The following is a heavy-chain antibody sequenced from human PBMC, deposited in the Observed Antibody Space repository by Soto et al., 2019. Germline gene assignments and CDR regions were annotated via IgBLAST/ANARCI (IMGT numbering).Heavy chain of an antibody. CDR3: ARDKRPIVVVVAATASFDY. J-gene: IGHJ4*02. CDR1: GYTFTSYG. V-gene: IGHV1-18*01. Sequence: GASVKVSCKASGYTFTSYGISWVRQAPGQGLEWMGWISAYNGNTNYAQKLQGRVTMTTDTSTSTAYMELRSLRSDDTAVYYCARDKRPIVVVVAATASFDYWGQGTLVTVSS. CDR2: ISAYNGNT. D-gene: IGHD2-15*01.